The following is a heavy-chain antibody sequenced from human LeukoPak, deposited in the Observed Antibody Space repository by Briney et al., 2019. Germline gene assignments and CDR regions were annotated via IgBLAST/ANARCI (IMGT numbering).Heavy chain of an antibody. CDR1: GGSISSGDYY. J-gene: IGHJ4*02. D-gene: IGHD1-26*01. V-gene: IGHV4-30-4*08. CDR2: IYYSGST. CDR3: AREGEVGASDY. Sequence: SQTLSLTCTVSGGSISSGDYYWSWIRQPPGKGLEWNGYIYYSGSTYYNPSLKSRVTISVDTSKNQFSLKLSSVTAADTAVYYCAREGEVGASDYWGQGTLVTVSS.